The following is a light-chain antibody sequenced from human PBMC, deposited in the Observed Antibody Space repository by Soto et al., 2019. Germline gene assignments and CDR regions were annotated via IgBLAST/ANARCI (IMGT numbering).Light chain of an antibody. CDR1: SNDIGGYNY. CDR3: SAFSVASPL. CDR2: DVS. Sequence: QSVLTQPASMSGSPGQSVTISCAGTSNDIGGYNYVSWYQHHPGTAPKLIIYDVSSRPSGVSHRFSGSKSGNTASLTISGLQAEDEADYYCSAFSVASPLFGTGTQLTVL. V-gene: IGLV2-14*01. J-gene: IGLJ6*01.